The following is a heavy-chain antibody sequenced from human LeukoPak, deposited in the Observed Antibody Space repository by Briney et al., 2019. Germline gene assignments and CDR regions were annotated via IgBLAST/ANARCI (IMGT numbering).Heavy chain of an antibody. CDR1: GYTLTELS. CDR2: FDPEDGET. CDR3: ATVGTQYNWDCDAFDI. V-gene: IGHV1-24*01. Sequence: ASVKVSCKVSGYTLTELSMHWVRQAPGKGLEWMGGFDPEDGETFYAQKFQGRVTMTEDTSTDTAFMELSSLRSEDTAVYYCATVGTQYNWDCDAFDIWGQGTIVTVSS. D-gene: IGHD1-7*01. J-gene: IGHJ3*02.